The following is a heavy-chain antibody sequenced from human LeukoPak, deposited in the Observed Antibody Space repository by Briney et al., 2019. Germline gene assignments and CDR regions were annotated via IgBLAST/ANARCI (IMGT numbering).Heavy chain of an antibody. Sequence: TSETLSLTCTVSGGSISSYYWSWIRQPPGKGLEWIGYIYYSGSTNYNPSLKSRVTISVDTSKNQFSLKLSSVTAADTAVYYCARRAYGSGSYPFDPWGQGTLVIVSS. V-gene: IGHV4-59*08. J-gene: IGHJ5*02. D-gene: IGHD3-10*01. CDR2: IYYSGST. CDR1: GGSISSYY. CDR3: ARRAYGSGSYPFDP.